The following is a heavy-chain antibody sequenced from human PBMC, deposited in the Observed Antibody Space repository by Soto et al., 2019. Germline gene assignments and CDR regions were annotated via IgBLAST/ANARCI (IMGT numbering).Heavy chain of an antibody. V-gene: IGHV4-59*01. J-gene: IGHJ4*01. D-gene: IGHD3-10*01. CDR1: GGSINNYY. Sequence: SETLSLTCTVSGGSINNYYLSWIRQSPGKGLEWIGYIYYSGTTNYNPSLKSRVTISIDRSENQFSLKVSSGTAADTAVYFCTRATYYRYYFDVWGHGTLVTVSS. CDR2: IYYSGTT. CDR3: TRATYYRYYFDV.